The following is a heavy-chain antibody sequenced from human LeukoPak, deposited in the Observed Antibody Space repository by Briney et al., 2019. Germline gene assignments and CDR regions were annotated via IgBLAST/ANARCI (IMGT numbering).Heavy chain of an antibody. CDR1: GYTFTSYY. CDR2: INPSGGST. CDR3: ARGGYSYGYYYYYYMDV. Sequence: GASVKVSCKASGYTFTSYYMHWVRQAPGPGLEWMGIINPSGGSTSYAQQFQGRVTMTRDMSTSTVYMELSSLRSEDTAVYYCARGGYSYGYYYYYYMDVWGKGTTVTISS. D-gene: IGHD5-18*01. V-gene: IGHV1-46*01. J-gene: IGHJ6*03.